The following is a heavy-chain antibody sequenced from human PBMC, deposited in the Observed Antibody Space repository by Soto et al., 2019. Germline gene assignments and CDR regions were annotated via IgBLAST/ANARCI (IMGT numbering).Heavy chain of an antibody. D-gene: IGHD5-12*01. V-gene: IGHV4-4*07. Sequence: SETLSLTCTVSGGSINTFYWSWVRQPAGKGLEWIGRIFSSGSTSFNPSLESRVAMSVDTSKNHFSLNLSSVTAADMAVYYCAREGSYSAYNFAHGIRLWPFDFWGQRALVTVSS. CDR1: GGSINTFY. J-gene: IGHJ4*02. CDR2: IFSSGST. CDR3: AREGSYSAYNFAHGIRLWPFDF.